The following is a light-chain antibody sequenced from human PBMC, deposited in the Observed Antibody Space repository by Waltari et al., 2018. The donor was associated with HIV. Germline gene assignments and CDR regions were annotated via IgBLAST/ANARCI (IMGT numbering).Light chain of an antibody. V-gene: IGLV3-1*01. Sequence: SYELIQAPSVSVSPGQTASITCSGDKLGDKYVCWYQQRPGQSPVLVIYQDIKRPSGIPERFSGSSSGNTATLTISGTQTMDEADYYCQVWDSSTVVFGGGTKPTVL. CDR1: KLGDKY. CDR2: QDI. CDR3: QVWDSSTVV. J-gene: IGLJ2*01.